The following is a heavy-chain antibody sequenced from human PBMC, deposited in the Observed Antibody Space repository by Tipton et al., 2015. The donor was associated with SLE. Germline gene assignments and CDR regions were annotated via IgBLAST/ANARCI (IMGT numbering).Heavy chain of an antibody. J-gene: IGHJ2*01. Sequence: TLSLTCAVSGYSISSGYYWGWIRQPPGKGLEWIGSIYHSGSTYYNPSLKSRVTISVDTSKNQFSQKLSSVTAADTAVYYCASAVVVNNDWYFDLWGRGTLVTVSS. CDR1: GYSISSGYY. CDR3: ASAVVVNNDWYFDL. D-gene: IGHD3-22*01. V-gene: IGHV4-38-2*01. CDR2: IYHSGST.